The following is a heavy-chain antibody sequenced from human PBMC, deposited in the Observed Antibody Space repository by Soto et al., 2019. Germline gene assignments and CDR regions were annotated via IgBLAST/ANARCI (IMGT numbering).Heavy chain of an antibody. J-gene: IGHJ5*02. D-gene: IGHD2-2*01. CDR2: IYYSGST. CDR3: ARVFPAASNWFDP. CDR1: GGSISSGGYY. V-gene: IGHV4-31*03. Sequence: LSLTCTVSGGSISSGGYYWSWIRQHPGKGLEWIGYIYYSGSTYYNPSLKSRVTISVDTSKNQFSLKLSSVTAADTAVYYCARVFPAASNWFDPWGQGTLVTVSS.